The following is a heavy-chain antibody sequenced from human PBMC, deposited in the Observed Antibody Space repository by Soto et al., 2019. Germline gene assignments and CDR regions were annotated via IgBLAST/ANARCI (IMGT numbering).Heavy chain of an antibody. Sequence: GESLKISCKGSGYSFTNYWISWVRQMPGKGLEWMGRIDPSDSYTNYSPSFQGHVTISGDRSISTAYLQWSSLKASDTAMYHCAFGDGSSLGDWFDPWGQGTLVTVSS. V-gene: IGHV5-10-1*01. D-gene: IGHD6-6*01. CDR2: IDPSDSYT. CDR1: GYSFTNYW. J-gene: IGHJ5*02. CDR3: AFGDGSSLGDWFDP.